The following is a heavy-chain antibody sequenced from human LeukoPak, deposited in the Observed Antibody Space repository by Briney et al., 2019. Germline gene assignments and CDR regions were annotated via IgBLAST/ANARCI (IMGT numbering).Heavy chain of an antibody. Sequence: ASVHDTCKSTGYTFTSYGISWLRQAPAQGLAWMGLISAYNGNTNYAQKLQGRVTMTTDTSTSTAYMELRSLRSDDTAVYYCAREGSVIDWDYWGQGTLVTVSS. CDR3: AREGSVIDWDY. CDR2: ISAYNGNT. J-gene: IGHJ4*02. CDR1: GYTFTSYG. D-gene: IGHD3-9*01. V-gene: IGHV1-18*04.